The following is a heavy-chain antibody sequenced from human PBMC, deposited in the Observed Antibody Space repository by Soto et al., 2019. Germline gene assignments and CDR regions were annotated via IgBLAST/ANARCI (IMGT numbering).Heavy chain of an antibody. J-gene: IGHJ5*02. V-gene: IGHV4-39*01. D-gene: IGHD7-27*01. CDR1: GGTIRSSSYY. CDR3: ARINRGYGTKS. Sequence: SETLSRTFTVSGGTIRSSSYYWGCIRQPPVKVLEWIASIDYTGNTFYNPSLTSRVTISVDTSKNKFSLKVTSVTAADTAVYYCARINRGYGTKSWGQGTLVNVSS. CDR2: IDYTGNT.